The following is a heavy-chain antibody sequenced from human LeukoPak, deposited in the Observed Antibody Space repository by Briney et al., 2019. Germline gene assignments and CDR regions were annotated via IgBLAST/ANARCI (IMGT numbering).Heavy chain of an antibody. D-gene: IGHD6-13*01. CDR2: INSDGSST. Sequence: GGSLRLSCAASGFTFSSYWMHWVRQAPGKGLVWVSRINSDGSSTSYADSVKGRFTISRDNAKNTLCLQMNSLRAEDTAVYYCARAGSSSWYSNRFDPWGQGTLVTVSS. CDR1: GFTFSSYW. J-gene: IGHJ5*02. CDR3: ARAGSSSWYSNRFDP. V-gene: IGHV3-74*01.